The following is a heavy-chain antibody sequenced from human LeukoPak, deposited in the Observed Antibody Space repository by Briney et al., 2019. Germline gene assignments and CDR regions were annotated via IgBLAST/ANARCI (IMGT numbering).Heavy chain of an antibody. Sequence: SETLSLTCTVSGGSISSYYWSWIRQPPGKGLEWIGYIYYSGSTNYNPSLKSRVTISVDASKNQFSLKLSSVTAADTAVYYCARIFSAPYDALDIWGQGTMVTVSS. CDR1: GGSISSYY. CDR3: ARIFSAPYDALDI. CDR2: IYYSGST. D-gene: IGHD3-3*01. V-gene: IGHV4-59*08. J-gene: IGHJ3*02.